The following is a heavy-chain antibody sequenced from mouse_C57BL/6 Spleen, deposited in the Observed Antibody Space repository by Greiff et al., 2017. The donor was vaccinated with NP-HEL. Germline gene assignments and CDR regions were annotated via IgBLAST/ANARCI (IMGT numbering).Heavy chain of an antibody. Sequence: QVQLQQPGAELVKPGASVKVSCKASGYTLTSYWMHWVKQSPGQGLEWIGRIHPSDSDTNYNQKFKVKATLTVDKSSNTAYMQLSSLTSEDSAVYYCAIGQRTYYFDYWGQGTTLTVSS. CDR3: AIGQRTYYFDY. CDR2: IHPSDSDT. V-gene: IGHV1-74*01. D-gene: IGHD3-3*01. CDR1: GYTLTSYW. J-gene: IGHJ2*01.